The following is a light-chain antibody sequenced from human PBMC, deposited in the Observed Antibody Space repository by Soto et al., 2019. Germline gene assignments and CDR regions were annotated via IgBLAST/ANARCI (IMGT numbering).Light chain of an antibody. CDR1: QDISSW. J-gene: IGKJ5*01. CDR2: AAS. CDR3: QQANSFPIT. V-gene: IGKV1-12*01. Sequence: DIQMTQSPSSVSASVGDRVTITCRASQDISSWLAWYQQKPGKAPKLLIYAASSLQSGVPSRFSGSGSGTDFTLTISSLQLEDFATYYCQQANSFPITFGQGTRLEIK.